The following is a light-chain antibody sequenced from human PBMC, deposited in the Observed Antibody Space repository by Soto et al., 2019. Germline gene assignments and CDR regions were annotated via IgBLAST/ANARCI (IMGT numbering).Light chain of an antibody. J-gene: IGLJ1*01. CDR2: DVS. V-gene: IGLV2-14*01. CDR3: SSYTTSNTRQIV. CDR1: SSDVGGYNY. Sequence: QSVLTQPASVSGSPGQSITISCTGTSSDVGGYNYVSWYQQHPGKAPKFMIYDVSNRPSGDSNRFSGSKSGNTASLTISGLQAEDEADYYCSSYTTSNTRQIVFGTGTKLTVL.